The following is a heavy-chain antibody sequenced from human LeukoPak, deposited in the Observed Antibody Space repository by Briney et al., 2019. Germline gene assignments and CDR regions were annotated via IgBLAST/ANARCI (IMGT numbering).Heavy chain of an antibody. CDR1: GFTFSGYW. Sequence: PGGSLRLSCAISGFTFSGYWMNRFRQAPGKGPEWVAIIKQDGSQTHYVDFVKGRFTISRDNDKSSLFLQMNSLRDEDTAVYYCARGQGWLSDSWGQGIQVTVTS. CDR2: IKQDGSQT. D-gene: IGHD3-9*01. CDR3: ARGQGWLSDS. V-gene: IGHV3-7*03. J-gene: IGHJ4*02.